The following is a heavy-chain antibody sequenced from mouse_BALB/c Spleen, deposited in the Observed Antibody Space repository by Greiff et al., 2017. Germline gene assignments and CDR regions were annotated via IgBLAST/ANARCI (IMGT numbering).Heavy chain of an antibody. J-gene: IGHJ4*01. CDR3: ARWIIYYYGSSYVGAMDY. D-gene: IGHD1-1*01. CDR2: INPNNGGT. Sequence: EVQLQQSGPELVKPGASVKIPCKASGYTFTDYNMDWVKQSHGKSLEWIGDINPNNGGTIYNQKFKGKATLTVDKSSSTAYMELRSLTSEDTAVYYCARWIIYYYGSSYVGAMDYWGQGTSVTVSS. V-gene: IGHV1-18*01. CDR1: GYTFTDYN.